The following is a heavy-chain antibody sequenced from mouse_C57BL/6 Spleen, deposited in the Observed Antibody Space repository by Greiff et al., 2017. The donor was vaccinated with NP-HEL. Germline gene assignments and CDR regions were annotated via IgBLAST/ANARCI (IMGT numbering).Heavy chain of an antibody. V-gene: IGHV5-6*01. CDR2: ISSGGSYT. J-gene: IGHJ4*01. Sequence: EVMLVESGGDLVKPGGSLKLSCAASGFTFSSYGMSWVRQTPDKRLEWVATISSGGSYTYYPDSVKGRFTISRDNAKNTLYLQMSSLKSEDTAMYYCARGAGEGYAMDYWGQGTSVTVSS. D-gene: IGHD3-3*01. CDR1: GFTFSSYG. CDR3: ARGAGEGYAMDY.